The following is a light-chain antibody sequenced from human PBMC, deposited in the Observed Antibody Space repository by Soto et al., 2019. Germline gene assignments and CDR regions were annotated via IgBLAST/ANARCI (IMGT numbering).Light chain of an antibody. CDR3: QQYSDYWT. V-gene: IGKV1-5*03. CDR2: KAS. Sequence: DIQMTQSPSTLSASVGDRVTITCRTSQSVSGWMAWYQKKPGKAPNLLIYKASTLERGVPSRFSGSRSGTEFTLTISSLQPDHSATCYGQQYSDYWTFGQGTKVEV. J-gene: IGKJ1*01. CDR1: QSVSGW.